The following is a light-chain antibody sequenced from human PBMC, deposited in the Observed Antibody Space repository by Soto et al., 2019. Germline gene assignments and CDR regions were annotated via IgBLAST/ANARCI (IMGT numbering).Light chain of an antibody. J-gene: IGKJ5*01. CDR1: QDIRKY. CDR2: DAS. Sequence: DIQMTQSPSSLSASVGDRVTITCQASQDIRKYLHWYQQKPGKAPKLLIYDASNLETGVPPRFSGSGSGANFTFTISTLQTQDIATYYCQQYDDVPITFGQGTRLQIK. V-gene: IGKV1-33*01. CDR3: QQYDDVPIT.